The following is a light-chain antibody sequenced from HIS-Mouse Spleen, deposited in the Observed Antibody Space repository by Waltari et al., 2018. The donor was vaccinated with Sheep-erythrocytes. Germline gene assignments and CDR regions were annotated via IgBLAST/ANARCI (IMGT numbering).Light chain of an antibody. J-gene: IGLJ3*02. CDR1: KLGDKY. V-gene: IGLV3-1*01. CDR2: HDS. CDR3: QAWDSSTAWV. Sequence: SYELTQPPSVSVSPGQTASIPCSGDKLGDKYAFWYEPKPGQSPVLVIYHDSKRPSGIPERFSGSNSGNTATLNISGTQAMDEADYYCQAWDSSTAWVFGGGTKLTVL.